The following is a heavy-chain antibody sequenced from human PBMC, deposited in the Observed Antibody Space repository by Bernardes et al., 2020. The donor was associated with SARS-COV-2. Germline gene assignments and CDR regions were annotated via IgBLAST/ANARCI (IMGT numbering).Heavy chain of an antibody. Sequence: GGSLRLSCAASGFTFSSYGIHWVRQAPGKGLEWVAVISYDGSNKYYADSVKGRFTISRDNSKNTLYLQMNSLRAEDTAVYYCAKGSLGSSSDYYYDMDVWGQGTTVTVSS. J-gene: IGHJ6*02. CDR3: AKGSLGSSSDYYYDMDV. CDR2: ISYDGSNK. CDR1: GFTFSSYG. V-gene: IGHV3-30*18. D-gene: IGHD6-6*01.